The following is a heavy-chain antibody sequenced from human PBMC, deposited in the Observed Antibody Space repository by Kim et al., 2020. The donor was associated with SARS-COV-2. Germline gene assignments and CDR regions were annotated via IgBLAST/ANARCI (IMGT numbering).Heavy chain of an antibody. D-gene: IGHD2-15*01. Sequence: GGSLRLSCSASGFTFSSYAMHWVRQAPGKGLEYVSAISSNGGSTYYADSVKGRFTISRDNSKNTLYLQMSSLRAEDTAVYYCVRSRCSGGSCYFSYWGQGTLVTVSS. V-gene: IGHV3-64D*06. CDR1: GFTFSSYA. J-gene: IGHJ4*02. CDR3: VRSRCSGGSCYFSY. CDR2: ISSNGGST.